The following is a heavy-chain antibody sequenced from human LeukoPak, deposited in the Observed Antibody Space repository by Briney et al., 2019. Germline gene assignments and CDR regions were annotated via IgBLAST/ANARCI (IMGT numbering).Heavy chain of an antibody. Sequence: PSETLSLTCTVSGGSISSYYWSWIRQPPGKGLEWIGYIYYSGSTNYNPSLKSRVTISVDTSKNQFSLKLSSVTAADTAVYYCARGQNYYDSSGYYLASGYFDYWGQGTLVTVSS. CDR2: IYYSGST. D-gene: IGHD3-22*01. CDR3: ARGQNYYDSSGYYLASGYFDY. V-gene: IGHV4-59*12. CDR1: GGSISSYY. J-gene: IGHJ4*02.